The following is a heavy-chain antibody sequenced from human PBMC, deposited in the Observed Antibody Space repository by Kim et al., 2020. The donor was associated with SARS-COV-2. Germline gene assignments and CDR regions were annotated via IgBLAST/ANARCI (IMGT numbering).Heavy chain of an antibody. J-gene: IGHJ5*02. Sequence: SETLSLTCAVYGGSFSGYYWSWIRQPPGKGLEWIGEINHSGSTNYNPSLKSRVTISVDTSKNQFSLKLSSVTAADTAVYYCARGLRFLEWLLSHWFDPWG. CDR1: GGSFSGYY. CDR2: INHSGST. CDR3: ARGLRFLEWLLSHWFDP. D-gene: IGHD3-3*01. V-gene: IGHV4-34*01.